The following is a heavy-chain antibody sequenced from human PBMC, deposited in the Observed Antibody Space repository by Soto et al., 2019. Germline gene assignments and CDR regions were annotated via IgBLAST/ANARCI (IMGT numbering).Heavy chain of an antibody. CDR3: ARARRSTSWFFIHYYYYYGRDF. CDR1: GSTISSSA. J-gene: IGHJ6*02. V-gene: IGHV1-69*13. D-gene: IGHD2-2*01. CDR2: IIPIFGTA. Sequence: SSVKLTCKASGSTISSSAISCVRQAPGQGLEWMGGIIPIFGTANYAQKFQGRVTITADESTSTAYMELSSLRSEAKAVYYCARARRSTSWFFIHYYYYYGRDFWGQGITV.